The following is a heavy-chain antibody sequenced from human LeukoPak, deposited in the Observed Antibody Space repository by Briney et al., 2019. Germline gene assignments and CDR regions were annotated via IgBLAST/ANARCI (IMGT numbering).Heavy chain of an antibody. CDR1: GVSFTSSNYY. Sequence: SETLSLTCTVSGVSFTSSNYYCGWIRQPPGKGLEWIASISYSGRTYYNPSLKSRVTISVDTSKNQFSLKLSSVTAADTAVCYCARLSPYLGSGSSAFPDDFWGQGTLVTVSS. CDR3: ARLSPYLGSGSSAFPDDF. D-gene: IGHD3-10*01. J-gene: IGHJ4*02. CDR2: ISYSGRT. V-gene: IGHV4-39*01.